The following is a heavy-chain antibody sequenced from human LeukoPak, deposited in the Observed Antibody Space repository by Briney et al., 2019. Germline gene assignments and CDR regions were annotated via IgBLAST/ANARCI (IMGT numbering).Heavy chain of an antibody. J-gene: IGHJ4*02. CDR2: ISGSGGST. Sequence: GGSLRLSCAASGFTFSSYAMSWVRQAPGKGLEWVSAISGSGGSTYYADSVKGRFTISRDNSKNTLYLQMNSLRAEDTAVYYCARPIDDDSSGYYKHWGQGTLVTVSS. CDR1: GFTFSSYA. V-gene: IGHV3-23*01. CDR3: ARPIDDDSSGYYKH. D-gene: IGHD3-22*01.